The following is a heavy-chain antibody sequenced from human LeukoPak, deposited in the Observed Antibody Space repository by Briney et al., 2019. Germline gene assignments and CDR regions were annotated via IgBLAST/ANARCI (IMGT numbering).Heavy chain of an antibody. V-gene: IGHV3-48*04. CDR3: ARVAVTGQFDY. J-gene: IGHJ4*02. D-gene: IGHD6-19*01. CDR2: ISSSSSTI. CDR1: GFTFSSYS. Sequence: GGSLRLSCAASGFTFSSYSMNWVRQAPGKGLEWVSYISSSSSTIYYADSVKGRFTISRDNAKNSLYLQMNSLRAEDTAVYYCARVAVTGQFDYWGQGILVTVSS.